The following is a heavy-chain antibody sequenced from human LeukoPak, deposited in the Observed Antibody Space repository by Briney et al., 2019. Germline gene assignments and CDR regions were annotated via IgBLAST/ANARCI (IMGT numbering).Heavy chain of an antibody. CDR1: GDSVSSNSAS. Sequence: SQTLSLTCAISGDSVSSNSASWHWIRQSPSRGLEWLGKTLYRSKWYNDYAVSVKCRITINPDTSKNQFSLQLTSVTPEDTAVYYCARSHYYGMDVWGQGTTVTVAS. J-gene: IGHJ6*02. CDR3: ARSHYYGMDV. V-gene: IGHV6-1*01. CDR2: TLYRSKWYN.